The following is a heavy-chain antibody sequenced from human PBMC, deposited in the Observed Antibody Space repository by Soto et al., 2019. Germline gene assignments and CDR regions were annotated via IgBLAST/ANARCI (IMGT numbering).Heavy chain of an antibody. Sequence: ASGKVSCKVSGYTLTELSMHWVRQAPGKGLERMGGFDPEDGETIYAQKFQGRVTMTEDTSTDTAYMELSSLRSEDTAVYYCATDRSYGYYYGSGCYPYWNYGMDVWAQGTTVTVSS. CDR2: FDPEDGET. V-gene: IGHV1-24*01. D-gene: IGHD3-10*01. J-gene: IGHJ6*02. CDR1: GYTLTELS. CDR3: ATDRSYGYYYGSGCYPYWNYGMDV.